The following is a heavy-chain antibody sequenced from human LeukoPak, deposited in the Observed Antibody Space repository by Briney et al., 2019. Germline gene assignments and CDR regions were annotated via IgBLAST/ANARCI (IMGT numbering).Heavy chain of an antibody. CDR3: AKDSQGSRRPHYFDY. V-gene: IGHV3-30*18. CDR1: GFTFSSYG. Sequence: VGSLRLSCAASGFTFSSYGMHWVRQAPGKGLEWVAVISYVGSNKYYADSVKGRFTISRDNSKNTLYLQMNSLRAEDTAVYYCAKDSQGSRRPHYFDYWGQGTLVTVSS. CDR2: ISYVGSNK. D-gene: IGHD2-2*01. J-gene: IGHJ4*02.